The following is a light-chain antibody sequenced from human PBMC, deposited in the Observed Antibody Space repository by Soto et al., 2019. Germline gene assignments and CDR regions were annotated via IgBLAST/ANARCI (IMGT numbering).Light chain of an antibody. Sequence: QSALTQPPSVSGSPGQSVTISCTGTSSDVGSYNRVSWYQQPPGTAPKLLIYEVSNRPSGVPDRFSGSKSGNTASLTISGLQAEDEADYYCSSYTSTSTVFGGGTSSPS. V-gene: IGLV2-18*02. CDR1: SSDVGSYNR. CDR2: EVS. J-gene: IGLJ2*01. CDR3: SSYTSTSTV.